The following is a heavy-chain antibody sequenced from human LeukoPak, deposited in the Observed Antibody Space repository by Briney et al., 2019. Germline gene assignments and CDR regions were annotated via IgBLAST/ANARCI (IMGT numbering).Heavy chain of an antibody. CDR1: GFTFSGFW. CDR3: AGAGVAVAATLWD. D-gene: IGHD6-19*01. J-gene: IGHJ4*02. Sequence: GGSLRLSCAASGFTFSGFWMNWVRQAPGKGLEWVANIKQDGSEIYYEDSVKGRFTISRDNAKNSLYLQMNSLRVEETAVYYCAGAGVAVAATLWDWGQGTLVTVSS. V-gene: IGHV3-7*04. CDR2: IKQDGSEI.